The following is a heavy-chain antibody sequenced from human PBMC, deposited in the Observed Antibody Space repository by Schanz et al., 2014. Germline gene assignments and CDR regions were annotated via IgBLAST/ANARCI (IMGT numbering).Heavy chain of an antibody. CDR3: ARVLGGDEGLDQ. CDR1: GFTFSRYW. J-gene: IGHJ4*02. V-gene: IGHV3-7*01. CDR2: IKQDGSAE. Sequence: EVQLVESGGGLVQPGGSLRLCCVASGFTFSRYWMTWVRQAPGKGLEWVANIKQDGSAENYVDSVKGRFTISRDNPKNSLCLQMNSLRAEDTALYYCARVLGGDEGLDQWGQGTLVTVSS. D-gene: IGHD4-17*01.